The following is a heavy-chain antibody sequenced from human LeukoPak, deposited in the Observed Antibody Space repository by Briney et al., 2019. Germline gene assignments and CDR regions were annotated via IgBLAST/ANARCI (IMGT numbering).Heavy chain of an antibody. CDR2: IYSGGST. Sequence: TGGSLRLSCAASGFTVNSNYMSWVRQAPAKGLDWVSVIYSGGSTYYADSVKGRFTISRDNSKNTLYLQMNSLRAEDTAVYYCARSCSYCSSTYYMDVWGKGTTVTVSS. CDR3: ARSCSYCSSTYYMDV. J-gene: IGHJ6*03. D-gene: IGHD2-2*01. V-gene: IGHV3-53*01. CDR1: GFTVNSNY.